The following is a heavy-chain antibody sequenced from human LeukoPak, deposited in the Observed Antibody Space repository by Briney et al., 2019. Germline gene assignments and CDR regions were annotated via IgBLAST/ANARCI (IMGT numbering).Heavy chain of an antibody. CDR3: ARAYSSSFYYFDY. CDR1: GGSISSYY. D-gene: IGHD6-6*01. J-gene: IGHJ4*02. Sequence: SETLSLTCTVSGGSISSYYWSWIRQPPGKGLEWIGYIYYSGSTNYNPSLQSRVTISVDTSKNQFSLKLSSVTAADTAVYYCARAYSSSFYYFDYWGQGTLVAVSS. CDR2: IYYSGST. V-gene: IGHV4-59*12.